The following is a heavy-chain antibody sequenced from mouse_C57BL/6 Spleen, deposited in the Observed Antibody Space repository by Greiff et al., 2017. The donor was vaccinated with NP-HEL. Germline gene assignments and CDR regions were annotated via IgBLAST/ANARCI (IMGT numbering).Heavy chain of an antibody. Sequence: VQRVESDAELVKPGASVKISCKVSGYTFTDHTIHWMKQRPEQGLEWIGYIYPRDGSTKYNEKFKGKATLTADKSSSTAYMQLNSLTSEDSAVYFCARDGYYGNYGAMDYWGQGTSVTVSS. CDR2: IYPRDGST. V-gene: IGHV1-78*01. CDR3: ARDGYYGNYGAMDY. J-gene: IGHJ4*01. CDR1: GYTFTDHT. D-gene: IGHD2-1*01.